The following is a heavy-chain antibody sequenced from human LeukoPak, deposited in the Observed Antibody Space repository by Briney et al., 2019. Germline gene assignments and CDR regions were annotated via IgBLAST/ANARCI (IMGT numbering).Heavy chain of an antibody. CDR2: TYYSSTWYN. CDR1: GDSVSSNSFT. V-gene: IGHV6-1*01. CDR3: ARRLIQYDWFEP. Sequence: SQTLSLTCAISGDSVSSNSFTWNWIRQSPSRGLEWLGRTYYSSTWYNDYAVSLRGRITVNTYTSKNQFSLHLNSVTPEDTAVYYCARRLIQYDWFEPWGQGILVTVSS. J-gene: IGHJ5*02. D-gene: IGHD2-2*01.